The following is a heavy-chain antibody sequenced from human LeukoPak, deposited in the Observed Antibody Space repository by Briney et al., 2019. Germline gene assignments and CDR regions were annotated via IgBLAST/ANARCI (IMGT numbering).Heavy chain of an antibody. Sequence: SETLSLTCTVAGGSISSSSHYWGWIRQPPGKGLECIGSIYYSGSTYYNPSLKSRVTISVDTSKNQFSLRLSSATAADTAMYYCARVKIDAFDIWGQGTMVTVSS. CDR2: IYYSGST. J-gene: IGHJ3*02. CDR1: GGSISSSSHY. CDR3: ARVKIDAFDI. V-gene: IGHV4-39*07.